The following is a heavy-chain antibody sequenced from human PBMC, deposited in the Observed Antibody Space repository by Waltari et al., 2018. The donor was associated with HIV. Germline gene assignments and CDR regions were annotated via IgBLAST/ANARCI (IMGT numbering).Heavy chain of an antibody. CDR2: ISGGSSFL. CDR1: GFTIRGFS. V-gene: IGHV3-21*01. J-gene: IGHJ6*02. Sequence: EVQLVESGGGLVKPGGSRRLPGPASGFTIRGFSMTWVRKAPGKGLEWVSSISGGSSFLSYADSMKGRFTISRDNAKSSLFLQMNSLRAEDTAVYFCARVNYQYAMDVWGQGTTVTVSS. CDR3: ARVNYQYAMDV.